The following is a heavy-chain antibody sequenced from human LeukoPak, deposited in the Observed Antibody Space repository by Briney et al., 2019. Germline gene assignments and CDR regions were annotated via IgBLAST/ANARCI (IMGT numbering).Heavy chain of an antibody. J-gene: IGHJ4*02. CDR2: IDWDDDK. CDR3: ARTAANWGPCDY. V-gene: IGHV2-70*04. D-gene: IGHD7-27*01. Sequence: ESGPTLVHPTQPLTLTCTFSGFSLSTTAMRVSWIRQPPGRALEWLALIDWDDDKFYSTSLKTRLTISKDTSKNQVVLSMTNMDPVDTATYYCARTAANWGPCDYWGQGTLVTVSS. CDR1: GFSLSTTAMR.